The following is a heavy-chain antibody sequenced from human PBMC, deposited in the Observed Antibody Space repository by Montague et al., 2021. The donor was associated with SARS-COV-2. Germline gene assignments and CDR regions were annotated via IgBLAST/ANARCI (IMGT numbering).Heavy chain of an antibody. D-gene: IGHD4-17*01. CDR1: KFTFNTYA. J-gene: IGHJ3*02. V-gene: IGHV3-23*01. CDR3: ASYGVKSPGAFDI. Sequence: SLRLSCAASKFTFNTYAMTWVRQAPGKGLEWVSCIGSGGDTFFADSVQGRFTISGDLSTNTVFLQMNRLRADDTAMYFCASYGVKSPGAFDIWGQGTLVTVSS. CDR2: IGSGGDT.